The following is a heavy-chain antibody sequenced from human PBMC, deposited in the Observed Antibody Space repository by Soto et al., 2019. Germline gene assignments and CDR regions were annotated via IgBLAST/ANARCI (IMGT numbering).Heavy chain of an antibody. CDR3: ARGGAGRPDY. Sequence: EVQLVNSGGGLVQPGGSLRLSCVASGFTFSSYGMNWVRQAPGKGLEWVSYISGGPVTTNYADSVRGRFTISRDNAKSSLYLQLNSLRDEDTAVYYCARGGAGRPDYWGQGTLVIVSS. V-gene: IGHV3-48*02. CDR1: GFTFSSYG. D-gene: IGHD6-13*01. CDR2: ISGGPVTT. J-gene: IGHJ4*02.